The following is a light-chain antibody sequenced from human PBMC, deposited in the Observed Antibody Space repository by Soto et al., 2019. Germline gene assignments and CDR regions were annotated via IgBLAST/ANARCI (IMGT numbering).Light chain of an antibody. CDR1: SSDVGGYDY. Sequence: QSAVTQPPSPSGSPGQSVTISCTGTSSDVGGYDYVSWYQQHPGKAPKLMIYEVTIRPSGVSDRFSGSKSGNTASLTVSGLQAEDEADYYCSSYTGGNTPYVFGTGTKVTV. CDR3: SSYTGGNTPYV. V-gene: IGLV2-8*01. J-gene: IGLJ1*01. CDR2: EVT.